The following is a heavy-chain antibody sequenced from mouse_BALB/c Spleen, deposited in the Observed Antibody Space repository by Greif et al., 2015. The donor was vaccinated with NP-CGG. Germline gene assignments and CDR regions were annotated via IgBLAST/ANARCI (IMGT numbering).Heavy chain of an antibody. CDR2: ISSGSSTI. CDR3: ARSGTYYAPYYFDY. Sequence: EVQGVESGGGLVQPGGSRKLSCAASGFTFSSFGMHWVRQAPEKGLEWVAYISSGSSTIYYADTVKGRFTISRDNPKNTLFLQMTSLRSEDTAMYYCARSGTYYAPYYFDYWGQGTTLTVSS. CDR1: GFTFSSFG. V-gene: IGHV5-17*02. J-gene: IGHJ2*01. D-gene: IGHD2-10*01.